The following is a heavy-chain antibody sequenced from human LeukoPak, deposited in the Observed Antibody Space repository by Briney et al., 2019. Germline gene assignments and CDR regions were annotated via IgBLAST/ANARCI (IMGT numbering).Heavy chain of an antibody. CDR3: ARGAHRWATTNGNFDY. CDR1: GFTFRSYG. J-gene: IGHJ4*02. V-gene: IGHV3-30*03. CDR2: ISYDGSNK. D-gene: IGHD1-1*01. Sequence: GRSLRLSCAASGFTFRSYGVHWVRQAPGKGLEGVAVISYDGSNKYYVDTVKGRFTISRDKSKNTLYLQMNSLRAEDTAVYDCARGAHRWATTNGNFDYWGQGTLVTVSS.